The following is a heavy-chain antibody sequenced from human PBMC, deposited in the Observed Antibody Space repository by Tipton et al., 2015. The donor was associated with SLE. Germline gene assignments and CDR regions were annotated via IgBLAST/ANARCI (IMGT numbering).Heavy chain of an antibody. CDR3: ARGFDFWRAFEY. D-gene: IGHD3-3*01. CDR2: ISFDESNK. V-gene: IGHV3-30*04. J-gene: IGHJ4*02. CDR1: GFIFSDYA. Sequence: SLRLSCAASGFIFSDYAMHWVRQAPGKGLEWVAVISFDESNKEYTDSVKGRFTISRDNSKNTLELQMHSLRVEDTALYYCARGFDFWRAFEYWGQGARATVSS.